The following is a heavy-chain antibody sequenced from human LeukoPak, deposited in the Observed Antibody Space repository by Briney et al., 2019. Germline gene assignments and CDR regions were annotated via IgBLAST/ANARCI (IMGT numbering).Heavy chain of an antibody. V-gene: IGHV3-53*01. Sequence: GGSLRLSCAASGFTFSSYWMHWVRQAPGKGLEWVSFIYSGGRTDYADSVKGRFTISRDNSKNTLYLQMNSLRVEDTAVYYCTRDSQYCSSGSCSPGASDIWGQGTMVTVSS. CDR2: IYSGGRT. CDR3: TRDSQYCSSGSCSPGASDI. J-gene: IGHJ3*02. CDR1: GFTFSSYW. D-gene: IGHD2-15*01.